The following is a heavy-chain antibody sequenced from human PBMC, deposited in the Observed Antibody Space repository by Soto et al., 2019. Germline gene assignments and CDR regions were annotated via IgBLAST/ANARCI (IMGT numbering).Heavy chain of an antibody. Sequence: QVQLQESGPGLVKPSWTLSLMCAVSGDYFSSSNCWQWVRQPPGKGLEWIAEIDHSGSTNYNPSLKSRVTISIYKSKKQLSLKLTSVPAADTAVYYCGRDQGHGFDCWGQGTLVTVFS. CDR3: GRDQGHGFDC. CDR1: GDYFSSSNC. V-gene: IGHV4-4*02. J-gene: IGHJ4*02. CDR2: IDHSGST.